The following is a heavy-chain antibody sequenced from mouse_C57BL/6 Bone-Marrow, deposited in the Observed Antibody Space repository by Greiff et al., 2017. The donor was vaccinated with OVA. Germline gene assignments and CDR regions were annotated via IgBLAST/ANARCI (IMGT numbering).Heavy chain of an antibody. CDR3: ARLRDYFDY. Sequence: EVQLQQSGTELVKPGASVKISCKASGYSFTGYYMNWVKQSPEKSLEWIGEINPSTGGTTYNQKFKAKATLTVDKSSSTAYMQLKSLTSEDSAVYYCARLRDYFDYWGQGTTLTVSS. J-gene: IGHJ2*01. CDR1: GYSFTGYY. CDR2: INPSTGGT. V-gene: IGHV1-42*01.